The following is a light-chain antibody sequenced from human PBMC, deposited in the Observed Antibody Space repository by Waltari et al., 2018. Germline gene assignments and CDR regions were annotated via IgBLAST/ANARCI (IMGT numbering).Light chain of an antibody. CDR2: WAS. V-gene: IGKV4-1*01. CDR1: QRFFYSSNNRNY. Sequence: DIVMTQSPDSLAVSLGERASIYCKSSQRFFYSSNNRNYLGWYQHKAVQPPKLLIYWASTRESGVPDRFSGSGSGTDFTLTISNLQAEDVAVYYCQQYYATPRTFGQGTKVAIK. J-gene: IGKJ1*01. CDR3: QQYYATPRT.